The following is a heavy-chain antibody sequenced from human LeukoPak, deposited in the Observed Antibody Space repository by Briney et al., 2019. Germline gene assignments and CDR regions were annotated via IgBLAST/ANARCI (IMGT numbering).Heavy chain of an antibody. CDR3: ARDPTTVTNLDWFDP. Sequence: GGSLRLSCAASGFTFSSYSMNWVRQALGKGLEWVSSISSSSSYIYYADSVKGRFTISRDNAKNSLYLQMNSLRAEDTAVYYCARDPTTVTNLDWFDPWGQGTLVTVSS. CDR2: ISSSSSYI. D-gene: IGHD4-17*01. J-gene: IGHJ5*02. V-gene: IGHV3-21*01. CDR1: GFTFSSYS.